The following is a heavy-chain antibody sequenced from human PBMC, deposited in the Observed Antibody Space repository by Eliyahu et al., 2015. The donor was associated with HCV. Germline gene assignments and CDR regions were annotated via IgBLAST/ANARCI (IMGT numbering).Heavy chain of an antibody. Sequence: GLQWISYISTANGGGRIYYADSVKGRFTISRDDYKNTLFLQMNSLRDEDTGIYYCVTRLRSSPVYWGQGTLVTVSS. CDR2: ISTANGGGRI. D-gene: IGHD3-10*01. V-gene: IGHV3-48*02. CDR3: VTRLRSSPVY. J-gene: IGHJ4*02.